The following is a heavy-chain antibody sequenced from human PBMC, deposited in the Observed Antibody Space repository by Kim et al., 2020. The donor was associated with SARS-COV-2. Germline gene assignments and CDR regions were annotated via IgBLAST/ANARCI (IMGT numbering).Heavy chain of an antibody. CDR3: ARFPLRYFDWLSGMDV. D-gene: IGHD3-9*01. V-gene: IGHV1-3*01. Sequence: FQGRVTLTRETSASTAYMELSSLRSEDTAVYYCARFPLRYFDWLSGMDVWGQGTTVTVSS. J-gene: IGHJ6*02.